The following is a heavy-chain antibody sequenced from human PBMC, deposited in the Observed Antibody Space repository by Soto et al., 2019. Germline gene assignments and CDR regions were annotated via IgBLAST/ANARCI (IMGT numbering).Heavy chain of an antibody. CDR2: INSDGSST. Sequence: GSLRLSCTASGFTFSSYWMHWVRQAPGKGLVWVSRINSDGSSTSYADSVKGRFTISRDNAKNTLYLQMNSLRAEDTAVYDCAGAPSNYHFWSRATDYCGQGT. CDR1: GFTFSSYW. CDR3: AGAPSNYHFWSRATDY. D-gene: IGHD3-3*01. V-gene: IGHV3-74*01. J-gene: IGHJ4*02.